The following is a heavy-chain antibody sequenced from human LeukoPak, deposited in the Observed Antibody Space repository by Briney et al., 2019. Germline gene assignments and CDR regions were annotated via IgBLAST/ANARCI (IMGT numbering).Heavy chain of an antibody. CDR1: RFTFSNFA. J-gene: IGHJ4*02. V-gene: IGHV3-23*01. D-gene: IGHD2-2*01. CDR2: ISGSGGST. CDR3: AKSGPYCSSTSCNYFDY. Sequence: GGSLRLSCAASRFTFSNFAMSWVRQAPGKGLEWVSAISGSGGSTYYADSVKGRFTISRDNSKNALFLQMNSLRAEDTAVYYCAKSGPYCSSTSCNYFDYWGQGALVTVSS.